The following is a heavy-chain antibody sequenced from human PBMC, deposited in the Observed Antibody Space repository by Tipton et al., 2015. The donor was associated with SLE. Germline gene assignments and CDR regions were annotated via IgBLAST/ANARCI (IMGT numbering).Heavy chain of an antibody. D-gene: IGHD3-10*01. CDR2: INHSGST. Sequence: TLSLTCAVYGGSFSGYYWSWIRQPPGKGLEWIGEINHSGSTNYNPSLKSRVTISVDRSKNQFSLKLSSVTAADTVVYYCARDSTMLRGTAFDIWGQGTMVTVSS. CDR1: GGSFSGYY. V-gene: IGHV4-34*01. CDR3: ARDSTMLRGTAFDI. J-gene: IGHJ3*02.